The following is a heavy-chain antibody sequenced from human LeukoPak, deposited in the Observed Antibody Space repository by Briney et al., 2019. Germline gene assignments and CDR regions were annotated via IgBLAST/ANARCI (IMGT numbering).Heavy chain of an antibody. Sequence: GGSLSLSCGASGFTFSGYWMTCVRQAPGRGLEWVANIKKDGSGTSYVDSVEGRFTISRDNAKNSLFLQMSSLGAEDTAVYIWSGDPGDYWGQGTLVTVSS. J-gene: IGHJ4*02. CDR3: SGDPGDY. D-gene: IGHD3-10*01. V-gene: IGHV3-7*01. CDR1: GFTFSGYW. CDR2: IKKDGSGT.